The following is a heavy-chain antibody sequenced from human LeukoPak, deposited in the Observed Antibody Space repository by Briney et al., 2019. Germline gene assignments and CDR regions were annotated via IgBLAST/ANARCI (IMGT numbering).Heavy chain of an antibody. Sequence: SGTLSLTCAVSGGSISSSNWWSWVRQPPGKGLEWIGEIYHSGSTNYNPSLKSRVTISVDTSKNQFSLKLSSVTAADTAVYYCARGLPDSSGYAYYFDYWGQGTLVTVSS. J-gene: IGHJ4*02. D-gene: IGHD3-22*01. CDR2: IYHSGST. CDR3: ARGLPDSSGYAYYFDY. CDR1: GGSISSSNW. V-gene: IGHV4-4*02.